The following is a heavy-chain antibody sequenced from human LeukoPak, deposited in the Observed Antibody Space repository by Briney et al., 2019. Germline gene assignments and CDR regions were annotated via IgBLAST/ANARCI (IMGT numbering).Heavy chain of an antibody. J-gene: IGHJ4*02. CDR1: GFTFSSYA. V-gene: IGHV3-30-3*01. CDR2: ISYDGSNK. Sequence: PGRSLRLSCAASGFTFSSYAMHWVRQAPGKGLEWVAVISYDGSNKYYADSVEGRFTISRDNSKNTLYLQMNSLRAEDTAVYYCATLKWFGELSVDYWGQGTLVTVSS. D-gene: IGHD3-10*01. CDR3: ATLKWFGELSVDY.